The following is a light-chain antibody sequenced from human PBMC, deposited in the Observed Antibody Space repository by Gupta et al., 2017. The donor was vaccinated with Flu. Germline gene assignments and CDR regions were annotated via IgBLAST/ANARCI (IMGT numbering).Light chain of an antibody. CDR2: GAS. J-gene: IGKJ4*01. V-gene: IGKV3-20*01. CDR3: QQYETSPLT. Sequence: GERATLSCKASQSVKRYLAWHQQKPGQAPRRLIYGASSRATGIADRFSGSGSGTDFSLSISRLGPENFAVYYCQQYETSPLTFGGGTKVEIK. CDR1: QSVKRY.